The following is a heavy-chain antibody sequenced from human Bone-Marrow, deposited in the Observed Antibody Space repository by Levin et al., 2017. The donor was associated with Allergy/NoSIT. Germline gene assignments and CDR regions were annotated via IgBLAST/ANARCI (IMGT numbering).Heavy chain of an antibody. CDR1: GFNFRSYG. CDR2: ISNDGNDK. Sequence: PGGSLRLSCAASGFNFRSYGMHWVRQAPGKGLEWVAVISNDGNDKKYADSVKGRFTISRDSLKSTLYLQMNSLRVEDTAVYYCAKDNYSGHDCNIHYWGQGTLVTVSS. D-gene: IGHD5-12*01. J-gene: IGHJ4*02. V-gene: IGHV3-30*18. CDR3: AKDNYSGHDCNIHY.